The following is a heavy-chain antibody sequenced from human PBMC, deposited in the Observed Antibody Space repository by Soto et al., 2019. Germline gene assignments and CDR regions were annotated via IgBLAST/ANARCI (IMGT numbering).Heavy chain of an antibody. CDR3: ARDRGRLQLGGNYCYARDV. V-gene: IGHV1-69*12. CDR1: GGTFGNSA. CDR2: IIPSFPTP. J-gene: IGHJ6*02. Sequence: QVQLVQSGAEVKKPGSSVTVSCKASGGTFGNSAISWVRQAPGQGLEWMGGIIPSFPTPAYAQKFQGRVTITADESTSTAYMELTSLRSADTAVYYCARDRGRLQLGGNYCYARDVWGPGTTVTVSS. D-gene: IGHD3-3*02.